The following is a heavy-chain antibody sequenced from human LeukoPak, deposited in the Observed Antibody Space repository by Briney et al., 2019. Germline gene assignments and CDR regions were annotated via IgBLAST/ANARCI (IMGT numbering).Heavy chain of an antibody. J-gene: IGHJ4*02. D-gene: IGHD1-1*01. CDR3: ARGVQSAAFVPPYYFDF. V-gene: IGHV4-34*01. CDR1: DDSYRNYY. CDR2: INYFGRT. Sequence: SDTLSLTCTVYDDSYRNYYWMWIRQPPGKGLEWIGEINYFGRTNYSPSLKSRLTMSVGASRNQFSLTLHSLTAADTAVYDCARGVQSAAFVPPYYFDFWGQGTLVTVSS.